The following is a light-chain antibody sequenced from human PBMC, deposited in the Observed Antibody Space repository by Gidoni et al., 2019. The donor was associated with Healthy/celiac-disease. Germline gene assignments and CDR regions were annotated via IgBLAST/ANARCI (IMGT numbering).Light chain of an antibody. V-gene: IGLV2-14*03. CDR1: SSDVGGYNY. Sequence: QSALTQPASVSGSPGQSIPLPCTGTSSDVGGYNYVSWYQQHPGKAPKLMIYDVSNRPSGVSNRFSGSKSGNTASLTISGLQAEDEADYYCSSYTSSSTLGGVFGGGTKLTVL. J-gene: IGLJ2*01. CDR3: SSYTSSSTLGGV. CDR2: DVS.